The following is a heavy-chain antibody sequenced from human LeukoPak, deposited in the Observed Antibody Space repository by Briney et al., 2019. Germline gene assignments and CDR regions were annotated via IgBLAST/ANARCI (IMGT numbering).Heavy chain of an antibody. J-gene: IGHJ4*02. V-gene: IGHV3-20*04. D-gene: IGHD6-19*01. CDR3: ARDKQWLTPLY. Sequence: PGGSLRLSCAASGFTFDDYGMSWVRQAPGKGLEWVSGINWNGGSTGYADSVKGRFTISRDNSKNTLYLQMNSLRAEDTAVYYCARDKQWLTPLYWGQGTLVTVSS. CDR1: GFTFDDYG. CDR2: INWNGGST.